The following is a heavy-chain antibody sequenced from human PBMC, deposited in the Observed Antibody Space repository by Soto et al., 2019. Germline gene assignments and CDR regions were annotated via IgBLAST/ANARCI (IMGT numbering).Heavy chain of an antibody. D-gene: IGHD1-1*01. CDR3: ARDGRLEGRYYYYGMDV. CDR1: GFTFSSYS. J-gene: IGHJ6*02. CDR2: ISSSSSYI. V-gene: IGHV3-21*01. Sequence: EVQLVESGGGLVKPGGSLRLSCAASGFTFSSYSMNWVRQAPGKGLEWVSSISSSSSYIYYADSVKGRFTISRDNAKNSLYLQMSSLRAEDTAVYYCARDGRLEGRYYYYGMDVWGQGTTVTVSS.